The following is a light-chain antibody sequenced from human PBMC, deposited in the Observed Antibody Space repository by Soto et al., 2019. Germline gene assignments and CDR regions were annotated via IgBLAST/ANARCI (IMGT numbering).Light chain of an antibody. CDR3: QQYNSFSPWT. CDR1: QGIRHY. J-gene: IGKJ1*01. V-gene: IGKV1-27*01. Sequence: VHRTHSPSSLSASVLYRVTITFLSSQGIRHYLAWYQQKPGKVPRLLIYEASNLQSGVPSRFRGGGSGTEFTLTVSSLQPDDFATYYCQQYNSFSPWTFGQGTKVDNK. CDR2: EAS.